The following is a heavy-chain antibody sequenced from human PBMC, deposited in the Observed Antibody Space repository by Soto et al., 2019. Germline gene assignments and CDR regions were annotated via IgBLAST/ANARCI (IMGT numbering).Heavy chain of an antibody. V-gene: IGHV3-21*01. Sequence: EVQLVESGGGLVKPGGSLRLSCAASGFTFSSYSMNWVRQAPGKGLEWVSSISSSGSYIYYADSVKGRFTLSRDNAKNSLYLQMNSLRAEDTAVYYCARDGSYDSSGYYFDYWGQGTLVTASS. J-gene: IGHJ4*02. CDR3: ARDGSYDSSGYYFDY. CDR2: ISSSGSYI. CDR1: GFTFSSYS. D-gene: IGHD3-22*01.